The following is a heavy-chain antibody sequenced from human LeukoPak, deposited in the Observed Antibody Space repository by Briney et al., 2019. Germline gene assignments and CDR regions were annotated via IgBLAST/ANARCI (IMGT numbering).Heavy chain of an antibody. D-gene: IGHD6-19*01. Sequence: GGSLRLSCAAFGFTFSSYWMSWVRQAPGKGLEWVANIKQDGSEKYYVDSVKGRFTISRDNAKNSLYLQMNSLRAEDTAVYYCARDMVSGWYRYYFDYWGQGTLVTVSS. J-gene: IGHJ4*02. V-gene: IGHV3-7*01. CDR1: GFTFSSYW. CDR3: ARDMVSGWYRYYFDY. CDR2: IKQDGSEK.